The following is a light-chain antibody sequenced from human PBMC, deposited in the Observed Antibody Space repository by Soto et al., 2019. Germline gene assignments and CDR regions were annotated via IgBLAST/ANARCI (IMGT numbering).Light chain of an antibody. CDR3: QQSYSTPPYT. CDR1: QSISSS. J-gene: IGKJ2*01. V-gene: IGKV1-39*01. Sequence: DIQMTQSPSSLSASVGDRVTITCRASQSISSSLNWYQQKPAKAPNLLIYAASSLQSGVPSRFSGSGSETDFTLTISSLQPEDFATYYCQQSYSTPPYTFGQGTKLEIK. CDR2: AAS.